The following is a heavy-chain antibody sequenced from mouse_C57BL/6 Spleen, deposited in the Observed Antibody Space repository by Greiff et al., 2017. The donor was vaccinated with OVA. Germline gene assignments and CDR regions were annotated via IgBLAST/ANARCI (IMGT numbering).Heavy chain of an antibody. Sequence: DVMLVESGEGLVKPGGSLKLSCAASGFTFSSYAMSWVRQTPEKRLEWVAYISSGGDYIYYADTVKGRFTISRDNARNTPYLQMSSLKSEDTAMYYCTRDHSKGWYFDVWGTGTTVTVSS. CDR3: TRDHSKGWYFDV. J-gene: IGHJ1*03. V-gene: IGHV5-9-1*02. CDR2: ISSGGDYI. CDR1: GFTFSSYA. D-gene: IGHD2-5*01.